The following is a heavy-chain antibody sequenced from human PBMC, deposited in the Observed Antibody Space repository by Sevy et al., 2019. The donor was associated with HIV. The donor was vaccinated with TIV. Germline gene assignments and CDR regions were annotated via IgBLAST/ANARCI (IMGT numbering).Heavy chain of an antibody. CDR2: INPSGGGT. J-gene: IGHJ4*02. CDR1: GYTFTSYY. V-gene: IGHV1-46*01. Sequence: ASVKVSCKASGYTFTSYYIHWVRQAPGQGLESMAIINPSGGGTSYAQKFQGRVAMTSDTSTSTVYMDLSSLRSEDTAVFYCARVASCGGDCYDFDYWGQGTLVTVSS. CDR3: ARVASCGGDCYDFDY. D-gene: IGHD2-21*02.